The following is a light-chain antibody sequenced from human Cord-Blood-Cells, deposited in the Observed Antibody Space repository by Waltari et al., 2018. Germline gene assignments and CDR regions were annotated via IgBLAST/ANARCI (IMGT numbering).Light chain of an antibody. V-gene: IGKV4-1*01. CDR2: WAS. Sequence: DIVMTQSPDSLAVSLGERATINCKSSQSVLYSSNNKNYLAWYQQKPGQRPKLLIYWASTRESGVPDLFSGSGSGTDFTLTISSLQAEDVAVYYCQQYYSTPTWTFGQGTKVEIK. CDR3: QQYYSTPTWT. J-gene: IGKJ1*01. CDR1: QSVLYSSNNKNY.